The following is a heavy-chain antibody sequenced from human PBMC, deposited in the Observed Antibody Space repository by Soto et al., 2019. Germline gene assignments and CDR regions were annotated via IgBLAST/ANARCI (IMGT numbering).Heavy chain of an antibody. CDR1: GGTFSSYA. D-gene: IGHD3-3*01. CDR2: IIPIFGTA. J-gene: IGHJ1*01. Sequence: AVKPTCKACGGTFSSYAISWVRQAPGQGLEWMGGIIPIFGTANYAQKFQGRVTITADESTSTAYMELSSLRSEDTAVYYCASVFTSFGVHSDVPAFCGQGSLV. CDR3: ASVFTSFGVHSDVPAF. V-gene: IGHV1-69*13.